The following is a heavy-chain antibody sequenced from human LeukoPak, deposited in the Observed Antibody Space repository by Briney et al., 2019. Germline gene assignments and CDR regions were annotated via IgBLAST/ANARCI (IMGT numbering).Heavy chain of an antibody. CDR2: INHSGST. V-gene: IGHV4-34*01. J-gene: IGHJ4*02. D-gene: IGHD6-19*01. CDR1: GGSFSGYY. Sequence: PSETLSLTCAVHGGSFSGYYWSWIRQPPGKGLEWIGEINHSGSTNYNPSLKSRVTISVDTSKNQFSLKLSSVTAADTAVYYCARGPKWRVAGNYFDYWGQGTLVTVSS. CDR3: ARGPKWRVAGNYFDY.